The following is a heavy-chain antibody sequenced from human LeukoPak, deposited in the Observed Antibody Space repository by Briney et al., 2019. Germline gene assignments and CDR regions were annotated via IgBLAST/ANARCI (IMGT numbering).Heavy chain of an antibody. J-gene: IGHJ4*02. CDR3: AKGNQAYGSGSYSDY. V-gene: IGHV3-23*01. CDR1: GFTFSSYS. CDR2: ISGSGGST. D-gene: IGHD3-10*01. Sequence: PGGSLRLSCAASGFTFSSYSMNWVRQAPGKGLEWVSAISGSGGSTYYADSVKGRFTISRDTAKNTLYLQMNSLRAEDTAVYYCAKGNQAYGSGSYSDYWGQGTLVTVSS.